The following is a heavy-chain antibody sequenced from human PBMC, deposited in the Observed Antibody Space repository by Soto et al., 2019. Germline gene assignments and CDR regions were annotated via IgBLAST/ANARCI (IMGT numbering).Heavy chain of an antibody. CDR3: ARSYSSSCRFDY. V-gene: IGHV1-69*02. CDR2: IIPILGIA. J-gene: IGHJ4*02. CDR1: GGTFSSYT. D-gene: IGHD6-13*01. Sequence: QVQLVQSGAEVKKPGSSVKVSCKASGGTFSSYTISWVRQAPGQGLEWMGRIIPILGIANYAQKFQGRVTSTADKSTSTAYMELSSLRSEDTAVYYCARSYSSSCRFDYWGQGTLVTVSS.